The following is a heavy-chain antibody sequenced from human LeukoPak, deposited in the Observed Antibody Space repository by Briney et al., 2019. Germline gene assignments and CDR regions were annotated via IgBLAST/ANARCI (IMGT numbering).Heavy chain of an antibody. CDR1: GFTVSSNY. CDR3: ARGRDYGDYYFDY. V-gene: IGHV3-53*01. Sequence: GGSLRLSCAASGFTVSSNYMSWVRQAPGKGLEWVSVIYSGGSTYYADSVKGRFTISRDNSKNTLYLQMNSLRAEDTAVYYCARGRDYGDYYFDYWGQGTLVTVSS. J-gene: IGHJ4*02. D-gene: IGHD4-17*01. CDR2: IYSGGST.